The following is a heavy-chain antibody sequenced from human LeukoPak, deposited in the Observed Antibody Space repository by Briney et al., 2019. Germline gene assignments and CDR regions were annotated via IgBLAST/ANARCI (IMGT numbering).Heavy chain of an antibody. V-gene: IGHV4-30-2*01. D-gene: IGHD3-3*01. CDR3: ARSSYYDFWSGYYGGNWFDP. J-gene: IGHJ5*02. CDR1: GGSISSGGYS. CDR2: IYHSGST. Sequence: SETLSLTCAVSGGSISSGGYSWSWIRQPPGKGLEWIGYIYHSGSTYYNPSLKSRVTISVDRSKNQFSLKLSSVTAADTAVYYCARSSYYDFWSGYYGGNWFDPWGQGTLVTVSS.